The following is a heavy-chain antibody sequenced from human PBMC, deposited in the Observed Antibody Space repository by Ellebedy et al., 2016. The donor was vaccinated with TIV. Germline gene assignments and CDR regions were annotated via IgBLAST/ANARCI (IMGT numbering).Heavy chain of an antibody. J-gene: IGHJ4*02. CDR1: GGTFNNYA. Sequence: AASVKVSCKASGGTFNNYAISWVRQAPGQGLEWMGGIIPIFGTANYAQKFRGRVTITADESTSAAYTDLSSLRYEDTAVYYCARAESGGYAWDYWGQGTLVTVSS. CDR2: IIPIFGTA. D-gene: IGHD5-12*01. V-gene: IGHV1-69*13. CDR3: ARAESGGYAWDY.